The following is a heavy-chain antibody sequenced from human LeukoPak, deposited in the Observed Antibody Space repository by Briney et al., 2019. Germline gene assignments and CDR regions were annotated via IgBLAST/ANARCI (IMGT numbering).Heavy chain of an antibody. J-gene: IGHJ4*02. D-gene: IGHD3-9*01. V-gene: IGHV3-7*01. CDR2: IKQDGSEK. Sequence: TGGSLRLSCAASGFTFSSYWMSWARQPPGKGRGWVAKIKQDGSEKYYVDSVKGRFTISRDNAKNSLYLQMNSLRAEDTAVYYCARVSVLPYDILTGSLDYWGQGTLVTVSS. CDR3: ARVSVLPYDILTGSLDY. CDR1: GFTFSSYW.